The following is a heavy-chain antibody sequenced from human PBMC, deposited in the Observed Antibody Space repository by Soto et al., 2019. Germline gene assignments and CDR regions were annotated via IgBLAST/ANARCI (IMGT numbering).Heavy chain of an antibody. J-gene: IGHJ4*02. V-gene: IGHV1-18*01. Sequence: ASVKVSCKTSGYTFTNYGITWVRQAPGQGLEWMGWISTLNDNTNYAQRFRGRVSMTADSSTTTAYMELRSLRPDDTAVHYCARVKTGTGDYFDYWGQGTPVTVSS. CDR3: ARVKTGTGDYFDY. CDR2: ISTLNDNT. D-gene: IGHD1-1*01. CDR1: GYTFTNYG.